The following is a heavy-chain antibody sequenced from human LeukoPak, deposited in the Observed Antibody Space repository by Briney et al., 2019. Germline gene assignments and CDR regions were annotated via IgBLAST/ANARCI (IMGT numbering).Heavy chain of an antibody. CDR2: IKKDGSEK. Sequence: GGSLRLSCAASGFIFNNYWMTWVRQAPGKGLEWVANIKKDGSEKYYPDSVKGRFTISGDNAKNSLYLQLNSLRAADTAVYYCARAQGYFDLWGQGTLVSVPS. J-gene: IGHJ4*02. V-gene: IGHV3-7*01. CDR1: GFIFNNYW. CDR3: ARAQGYFDL.